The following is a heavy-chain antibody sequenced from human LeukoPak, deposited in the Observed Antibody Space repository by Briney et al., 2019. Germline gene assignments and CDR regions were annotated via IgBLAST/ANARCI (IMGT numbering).Heavy chain of an antibody. V-gene: IGHV4-34*01. CDR1: GGSFSGYY. CDR2: INHSGST. Sequence: PSETLSLTCAVYGGSFSGYYWSWIRQPPGKGLEWIGEINHSGSTNYNPSLKSRVTISVDTSKNQFSPKLSSVTAADTAVYYCARDVHNPPGGMDVWGQGTTVTVSS. J-gene: IGHJ6*02. CDR3: ARDVHNPPGGMDV. D-gene: IGHD1-1*01.